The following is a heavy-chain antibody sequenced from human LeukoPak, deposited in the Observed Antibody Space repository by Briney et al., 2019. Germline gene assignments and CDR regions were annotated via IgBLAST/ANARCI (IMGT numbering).Heavy chain of an antibody. J-gene: IGHJ6*03. CDR2: LYYGGTT. V-gene: IGHV4-59*01. CDR1: GGSISTYY. Sequence: SETLSLTCTVSGGSISTYYWTWIRQPPGKGLEWIGYLYYGGTTDYNPSLKSRVTISGDTSKNQFSLKLTSVTAADTAVYYCARLLGGDSYYMDVWGEGTRVPVSS. CDR3: ARLLGGDSYYMDV. D-gene: IGHD3-3*01.